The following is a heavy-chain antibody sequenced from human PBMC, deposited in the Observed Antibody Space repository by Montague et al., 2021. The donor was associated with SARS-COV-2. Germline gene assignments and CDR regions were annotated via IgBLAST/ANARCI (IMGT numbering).Heavy chain of an antibody. CDR3: ARVPNGRHDN. CDR1: GGSVSSDTHN. D-gene: IGHD2-8*01. Sequence: SETLSLTCTVSGGSVSSDTHNWAWIRQPPGKGLEWIASIFYKGNTYYNPSLRSRFTISINTPKNQFFLRVASATAADTAVYYCARVPNGRHDNWGPGALVTVSS. CDR2: IFYKGNT. V-gene: IGHV4-39*01. J-gene: IGHJ4*02.